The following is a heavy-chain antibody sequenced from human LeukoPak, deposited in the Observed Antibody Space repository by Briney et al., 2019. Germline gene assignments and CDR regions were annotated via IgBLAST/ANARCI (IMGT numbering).Heavy chain of an antibody. J-gene: IGHJ6*02. CDR3: AKAGLLWFGGSWMDV. CDR1: GFIFSTYW. D-gene: IGHD3-10*01. Sequence: GGSLRLSCAASGFIFSTYWMTWVRQAPGKGLEWVANIKEDGSESHYVDSVKGRFTISRDNAKNSLYLRMNSLRAEDTAMYFCAKAGLLWFGGSWMDVWGQGTTVTVSS. CDR2: IKEDGSES. V-gene: IGHV3-7*01.